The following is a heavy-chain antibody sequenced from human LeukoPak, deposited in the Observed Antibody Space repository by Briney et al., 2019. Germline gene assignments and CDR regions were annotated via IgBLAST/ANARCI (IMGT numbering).Heavy chain of an antibody. J-gene: IGHJ6*03. CDR1: GASISSSY. CDR3: ARVIEGGYSYGSYYYYMDV. Sequence: SETLSLTCTVSGASISSSYWSWIRQPPGKGLEWIGYISNHGSTNYNPSLKSRVTISVDTSKNQFSLKLSSVTAADTAVYYCARVIEGGYSYGSYYYYMDVWGKGTTVTISS. V-gene: IGHV4-59*01. D-gene: IGHD5-18*01. CDR2: ISNHGST.